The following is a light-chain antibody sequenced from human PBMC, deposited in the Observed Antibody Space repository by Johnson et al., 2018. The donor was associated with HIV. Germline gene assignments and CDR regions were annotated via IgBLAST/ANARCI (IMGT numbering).Light chain of an antibody. Sequence: QPVLTQPPSVSAAPGRKVTISCSGSSSDIGYNFVSWYQQLPGTAPKVLIYENNKRPSGIPDRFSGSKSGTSATLGITGLQTGDEADYYCGTWDNSLNSPVFGTGTKVTVL. CDR3: GTWDNSLNSPV. V-gene: IGLV1-51*02. CDR1: SSDIGYNF. CDR2: ENN. J-gene: IGLJ1*01.